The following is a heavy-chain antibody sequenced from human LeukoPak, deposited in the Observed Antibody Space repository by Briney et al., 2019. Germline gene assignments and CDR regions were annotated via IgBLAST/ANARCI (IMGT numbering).Heavy chain of an antibody. V-gene: IGHV4-59*08. J-gene: IGHJ6*03. CDR1: GESFRGFY. D-gene: IGHD6-19*01. CDR3: AAWYCSNKICCHMDV. Sequence: PSETLSLTCAVSGESFRGFYWSGIRQPPGKGLEWIGYVHYSGSSAYIASLKSRVTISVDMSKNQFSLILTSVTAADTALYYCAAWYCSNKICCHMDVGGKGTTVTVFS. CDR2: VHYSGSS.